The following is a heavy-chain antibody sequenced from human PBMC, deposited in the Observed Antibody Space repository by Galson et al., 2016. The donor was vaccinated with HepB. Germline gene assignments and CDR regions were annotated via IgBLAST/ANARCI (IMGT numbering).Heavy chain of an antibody. D-gene: IGHD2-2*01. CDR3: ARRTVVPTAGNWFDP. CDR2: IYHSGST. V-gene: IGHV4-4*02. CDR1: GFIFSSSW. J-gene: IGHJ5*02. Sequence: SLRLSCAASGFIFSSSWMSWVRQAPGKGLEWIGEIYHSGSTNYNPSLQSRVTISVDTSKNQFSLNLGSVTAADTAVYYCARRTVVPTAGNWFDPWGQGTLVTVSS.